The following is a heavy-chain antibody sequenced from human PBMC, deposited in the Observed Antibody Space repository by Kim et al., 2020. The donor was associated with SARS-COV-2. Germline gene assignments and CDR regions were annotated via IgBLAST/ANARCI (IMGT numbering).Heavy chain of an antibody. CDR1: GFTFSRYS. V-gene: IGHV3-21*01. D-gene: IGHD1-26*01. CDR2: ISSSSSSI. CDR3: ARWWGYSGHEDDY. Sequence: GGSLRLSCAASGFTFSRYSMNWVRQAPGKGLEWVSSISSSSSSIYYADAVKGRFTISRDNDKNSLYLQMNSLRAEDTAVYYCARWWGYSGHEDDYWGQGTLVTVSS. J-gene: IGHJ4*02.